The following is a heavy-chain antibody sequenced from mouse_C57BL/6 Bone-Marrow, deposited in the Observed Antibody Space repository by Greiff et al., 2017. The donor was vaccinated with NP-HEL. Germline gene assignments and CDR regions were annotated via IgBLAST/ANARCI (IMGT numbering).Heavy chain of an antibody. Sequence: EVMLVESGGGLVQPGGSLKLSCAASGFTFSDYYMYWVRQTPEKRLEWVAYISNGGGSTYYPDTVKGRFTISRDNAKNTLYLQMSRLKSEDTAMYYCAREDLITTVVAEGWYFDVWGTGTTVTVSS. CDR1: GFTFSDYY. D-gene: IGHD1-1*01. CDR3: AREDLITTVVAEGWYFDV. V-gene: IGHV5-12*01. J-gene: IGHJ1*03. CDR2: ISNGGGST.